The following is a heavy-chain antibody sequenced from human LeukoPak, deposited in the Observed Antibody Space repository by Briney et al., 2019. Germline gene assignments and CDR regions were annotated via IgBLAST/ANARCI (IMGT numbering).Heavy chain of an antibody. J-gene: IGHJ4*02. CDR1: GYTFTGYY. V-gene: IGHV1-2*02. CDR3: ARDLPGWPAAIL. D-gene: IGHD2-2*01. Sequence: ASVKVSCKASGYTFTGYYMHWVRQAPGQGLEWMGWINPNSGGTNYAQKFQGRVTMTRDTSISTAYMELSRLRSDDAAVYYCARDLPGWPAAILWGQGTLVTVSS. CDR2: INPNSGGT.